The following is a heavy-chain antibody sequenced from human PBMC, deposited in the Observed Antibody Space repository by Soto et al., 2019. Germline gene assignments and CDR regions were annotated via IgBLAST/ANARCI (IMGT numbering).Heavy chain of an antibody. J-gene: IGHJ4*02. D-gene: IGHD3-10*01. CDR3: AKGLSKSYGSGSYYDY. V-gene: IGHV3-9*01. CDR2: ISWNSGSI. Sequence: PGGSLRLSCAASGFTFDDYAMHWVRQAPGKGLEWVSGISWNSGSIGYADSVKGRFTISRDNAKNSLYLQMNSLRAEDTALYYCAKGLSKSYGSGSYYDYWGQGTLVTVS. CDR1: GFTFDDYA.